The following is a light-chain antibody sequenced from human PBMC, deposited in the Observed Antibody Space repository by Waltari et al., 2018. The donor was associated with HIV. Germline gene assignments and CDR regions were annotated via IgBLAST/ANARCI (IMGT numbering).Light chain of an antibody. V-gene: IGKV3-20*01. CDR1: QSISTY. CDR2: AAS. J-gene: IGKJ4*01. Sequence: EIVLTQSPATLSLSPGERATLSCRASQSISTYLAWYQQKPGQAPRLLISAASSRATGMPDRFRSSGSGTDFSLTISRLEPEDFALYYCQQYRSSPLSFGGGTRVEIK. CDR3: QQYRSSPLS.